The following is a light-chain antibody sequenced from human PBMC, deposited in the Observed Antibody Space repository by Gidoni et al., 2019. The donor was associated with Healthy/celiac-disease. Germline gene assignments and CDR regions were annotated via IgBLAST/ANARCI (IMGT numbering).Light chain of an antibody. CDR2: AAS. CDR3: QQSDSTWT. Sequence: DIQMTQSPSSLSASVGDRVTITCRASQSISSYLNWYQQKPGKAPKLLIYAASSLQSGVPSRFSGSGSGTDFTLTISSLQPEDFATYSCQQSDSTWTFGQGTKVEIK. J-gene: IGKJ1*01. V-gene: IGKV1-39*01. CDR1: QSISSY.